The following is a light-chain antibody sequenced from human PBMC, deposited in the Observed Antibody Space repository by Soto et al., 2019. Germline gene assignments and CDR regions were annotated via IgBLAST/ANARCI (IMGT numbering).Light chain of an antibody. CDR3: QRYGSSPYT. J-gene: IGKJ2*01. CDR2: GTS. CDR1: QSVSTSH. Sequence: EFVLTQSPGTASLSPGERATLSCRASQSVSTSHLAWYQQKPGQAPRLLIFGTSTRAPGTPDRFSGSGSGTDFTLTISGLEPEDFEVYYGQRYGSSPYTFGQGTKLEIK. V-gene: IGKV3-20*01.